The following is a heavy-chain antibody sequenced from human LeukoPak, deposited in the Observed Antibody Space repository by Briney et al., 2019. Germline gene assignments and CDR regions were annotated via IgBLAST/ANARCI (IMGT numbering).Heavy chain of an antibody. CDR3: ARGSPYYGMDV. J-gene: IGHJ6*02. Sequence: KTSETLSLTCTVSGGSISSGDYYWSWIRQPPGKGLGWIGYIYYSGSTYYNPSLKSRVTISVDTSKNQFSLKLSSVTAADTAVYYCARGSPYYGMDVWGQGTTVTVSS. CDR2: IYYSGST. V-gene: IGHV4-30-4*01. CDR1: GGSISSGDYY.